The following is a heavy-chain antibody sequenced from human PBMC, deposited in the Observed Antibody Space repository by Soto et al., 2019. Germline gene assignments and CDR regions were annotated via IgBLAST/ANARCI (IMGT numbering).Heavy chain of an antibody. D-gene: IGHD4-17*01. V-gene: IGHV3-23*01. Sequence: GGSLRLSCAASGFTFSSYAMSWVRQAPGKGLEWVSAISGSGGSTYYADSVKGRFTISRDNSKNTLYLQMNSLRAEDTAVYYCAKDHSATVTTETIDYWGQGTLVTVSS. CDR2: ISGSGGST. J-gene: IGHJ4*02. CDR3: AKDHSATVTTETIDY. CDR1: GFTFSSYA.